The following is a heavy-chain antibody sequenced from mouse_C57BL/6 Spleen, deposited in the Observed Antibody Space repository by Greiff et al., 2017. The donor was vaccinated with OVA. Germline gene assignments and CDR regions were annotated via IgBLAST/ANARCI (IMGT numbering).Heavy chain of an antibody. CDR1: GFSLTSYG. J-gene: IGHJ1*03. Sequence: VKLVESGPGLVQPSQSLSITCTVSGFSLTSYGVHWVRQSPGKGLEWLGVIWSGGSTDYNAAFISRLSISKDNSKSQVFFKMNSLQADDTAIYYCASSTTGDWYFDVWGTGTTVTVSS. D-gene: IGHD1-1*01. CDR3: ASSTTGDWYFDV. CDR2: IWSGGST. V-gene: IGHV2-2*01.